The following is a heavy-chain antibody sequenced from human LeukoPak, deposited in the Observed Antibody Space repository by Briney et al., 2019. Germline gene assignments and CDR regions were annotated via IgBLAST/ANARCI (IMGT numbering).Heavy chain of an antibody. Sequence: PGGSLRLSCAASGFTFISYSMNWVRQAPGKGLEWVSSINGGGADTYYTDSVNGRFTISRDNSKNTVYLQMNSLGAEDTAVYYCAKNRPGTADQGDCWGQGTMVTVSS. CDR2: INGGGADT. CDR1: GFTFISYS. D-gene: IGHD2-2*01. CDR3: AKNRPGTADQGDC. V-gene: IGHV3-23*01. J-gene: IGHJ4*02.